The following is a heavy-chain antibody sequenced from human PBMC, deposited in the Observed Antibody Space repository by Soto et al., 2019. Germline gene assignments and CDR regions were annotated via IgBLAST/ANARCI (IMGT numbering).Heavy chain of an antibody. J-gene: IGHJ4*02. CDR2: ISGGGGST. CDR1: GFTFSNYA. D-gene: IGHD3-3*01. V-gene: IGHV3-23*01. Sequence: EVQLLESGGDLVQPGGSLRLSCAASGFTFSNYAMSWVRQAPGKGLEWVSAISGGGGSTYYADSVKGRFTIYRDNSRNPLFLQMNSLRAEDTAVYYCAKDPPVAMIFGVVIPPYSFDYWGQGTLVTVSS. CDR3: AKDPPVAMIFGVVIPPYSFDY.